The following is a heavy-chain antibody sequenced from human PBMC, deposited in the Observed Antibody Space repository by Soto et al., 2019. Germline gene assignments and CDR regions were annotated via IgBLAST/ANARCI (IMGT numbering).Heavy chain of an antibody. CDR2: ISGSGDGI. D-gene: IGHD5-18*01. CDR3: AGPGYSSQDY. V-gene: IGHV3-23*01. CDR1: GFPFSSFA. J-gene: IGHJ4*02. Sequence: LRLSCAASGFPFSSFALSWVRQAPGKGLEWVSAISGSGDGIDYADSVKGRFTISRDNSKNTLFLQMNSLRAGDTAVYYCAGPGYSSQDYWGQGTLVTVSS.